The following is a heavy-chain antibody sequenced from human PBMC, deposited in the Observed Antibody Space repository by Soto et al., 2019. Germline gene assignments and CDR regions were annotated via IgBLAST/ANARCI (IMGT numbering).Heavy chain of an antibody. Sequence: ASVKVSCKASGYTFTGYYMHWVRQAPGQGLEWMGWINPNSGGTNYAQKFQGRVTMTRDTSISTAYMELSRLRSDDTAVYYRARDIYDIHAFDIWGQGTMVTVSS. CDR1: GYTFTGYY. CDR2: INPNSGGT. CDR3: ARDIYDIHAFDI. V-gene: IGHV1-2*02. D-gene: IGHD3-9*01. J-gene: IGHJ3*02.